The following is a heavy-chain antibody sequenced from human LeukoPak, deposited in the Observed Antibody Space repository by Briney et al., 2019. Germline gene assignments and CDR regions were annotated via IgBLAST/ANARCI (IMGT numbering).Heavy chain of an antibody. CDR2: TYYRSKWFT. Sequence: SQTLSLTCDISGDSVPSNSAAWNWIRQSPSRGLEWLGRTYYRSKWFTNYAVSVKGLITINADTSKNQFSLQLNSVSPEDTAVYYCAGALPAAGNPWFDTWGQGTLVTVSS. CDR3: AGALPAAGNPWFDT. V-gene: IGHV6-1*01. D-gene: IGHD6-13*01. CDR1: GDSVPSNSAA. J-gene: IGHJ5*02.